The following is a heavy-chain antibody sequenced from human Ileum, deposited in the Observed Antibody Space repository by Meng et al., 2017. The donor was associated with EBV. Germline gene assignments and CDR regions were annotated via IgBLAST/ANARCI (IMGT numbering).Heavy chain of an antibody. CDR2: IHHTEST. V-gene: IGHV4-4*02. CDR1: GASISNSNL. J-gene: IGHJ4*02. D-gene: IGHD3-22*01. CDR3: ARESYSDSSGYYSLDY. Sequence: VQLDESGTALVNPCGTLSLHCAVSGASISNSNLWSWVHQAPGKGLEWIGKIHHTESTNYNPSLKSRVTISVDKSKNQFSLKLSSVTAADTAVYYCARESYSDSSGYYSLDYWGQGSLVTVSS.